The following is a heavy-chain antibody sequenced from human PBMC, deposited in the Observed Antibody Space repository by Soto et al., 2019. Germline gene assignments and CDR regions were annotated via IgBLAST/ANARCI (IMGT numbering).Heavy chain of an antibody. V-gene: IGHV3-30-3*01. CDR3: ARVTPGNNLYYFSGLDF. J-gene: IGHJ6*02. CDR1: GFSFDTYG. D-gene: IGHD1-1*01. CDR2: ISYEGSNT. Sequence: LRLSCVASGFSFDTYGIHWVRQAPGKGLQWVALISYEGSNTYYADSVRGRFTISRDNSKNTLYLQMNTLRPEDTGVYYCARVTPGNNLYYFSGLDFWGQGTSVPSP.